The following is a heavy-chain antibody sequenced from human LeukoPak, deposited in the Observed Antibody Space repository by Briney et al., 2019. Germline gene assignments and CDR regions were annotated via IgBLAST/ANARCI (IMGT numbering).Heavy chain of an antibody. J-gene: IGHJ4*02. CDR3: AKKSKDGYNPFDY. Sequence: GGSLRLSCAASGFTFSRYAMSWVRQAPGKGLEWVCGISSSGESPYYADSVKGRFTISRDNSKNTLYLEINSLRAEDTAVYYCAKKSKDGYNPFDYLGQGTLVTVSS. D-gene: IGHD5-24*01. V-gene: IGHV3-23*01. CDR1: GFTFSRYA. CDR2: ISSSGESP.